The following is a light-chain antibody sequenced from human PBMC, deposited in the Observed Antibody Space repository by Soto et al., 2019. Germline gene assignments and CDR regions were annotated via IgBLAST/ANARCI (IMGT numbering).Light chain of an antibody. CDR2: DVS. J-gene: IGLJ1*01. CDR1: SSDVGAYNF. CDR3: CSYAGSSTYV. V-gene: IGLV2-11*01. Sequence: QSALTQPRSVSRSPGQSVTISCTGTSSDVGAYNFVSWFQQHPGKAPKLIIYDVSKWPSGVPDRFSGSKSGNTASLTISGVQAEDEADYYCCSYAGSSTYVFGTGTKVTVL.